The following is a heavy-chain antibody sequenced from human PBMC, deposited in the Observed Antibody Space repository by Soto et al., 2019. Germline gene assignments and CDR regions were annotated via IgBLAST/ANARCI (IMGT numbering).Heavy chain of an antibody. Sequence: ASVKVSCKASGYTFTSYGISWVRQAPGQGLEWMGWISAYNGNTNYAQKLQGRVTMTTDTSTSTAYMELRSLRSDDTAVYYCARDFYYDFWSGYPHYYGMAVWGQGTTVTVSS. CDR2: ISAYNGNT. V-gene: IGHV1-18*01. CDR3: ARDFYYDFWSGYPHYYGMAV. J-gene: IGHJ6*02. CDR1: GYTFTSYG. D-gene: IGHD3-3*01.